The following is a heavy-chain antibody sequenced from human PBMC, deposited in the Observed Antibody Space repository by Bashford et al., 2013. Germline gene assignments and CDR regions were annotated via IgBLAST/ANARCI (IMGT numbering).Heavy chain of an antibody. V-gene: IGHV2-5*02. D-gene: IGHD3-10*01. Sequence: SGPTLVKPTQTLTLTCTFSGFSLSASDVGVGWIRQPPGKALEWLALIYWDDDKRYRPSLQSRLSITKDTSKNQVVLTLTDMDTVDTATYYCAHSRYYSGYFFDYWGQGTLVTVSS. J-gene: IGHJ4*02. CDR3: AHSRYYSGYFFDY. CDR2: IYWDDDK. CDR1: GFSLSASDVG.